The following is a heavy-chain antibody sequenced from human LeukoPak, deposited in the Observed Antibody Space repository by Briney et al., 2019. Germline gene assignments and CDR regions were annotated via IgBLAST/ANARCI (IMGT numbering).Heavy chain of an antibody. J-gene: IGHJ3*02. V-gene: IGHV1-46*01. D-gene: IGHD4-23*01. CDR3: ARDLTVVTRSDAFDI. CDR1: GYTFTSYY. Sequence: ASVKVSCKASGYTFTSYYMHWVRQAPGQGLEWMGIINPSGGSTSYAQKFQGRVTMTRDMSTSTVYMELSSLRSEDTAVYYCARDLTVVTRSDAFDIWGQGTVVTVSS. CDR2: INPSGGST.